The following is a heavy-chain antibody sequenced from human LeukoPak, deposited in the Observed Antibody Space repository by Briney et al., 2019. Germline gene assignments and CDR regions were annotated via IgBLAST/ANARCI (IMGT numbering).Heavy chain of an antibody. J-gene: IGHJ4*02. CDR3: ARIIMFGVIIDN. V-gene: IGHV4-59*12. CDR1: GGSISSYY. D-gene: IGHD3/OR15-3a*01. CDR2: ISYSGST. Sequence: PSETLSLTCTVSGGSISSYYWSWIRQPPGKGLEWVGYISYSGSTKYNPSLKSRVSISVDTSKTQFSLEVRSVTAADTAVYFCARIIMFGVIIDNWGQGILVTVSS.